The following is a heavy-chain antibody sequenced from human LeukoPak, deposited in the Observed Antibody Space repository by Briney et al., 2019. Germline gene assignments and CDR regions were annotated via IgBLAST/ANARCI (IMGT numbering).Heavy chain of an antibody. D-gene: IGHD2-15*01. CDR3: ARDPGGSAGY. Sequence: SETLSLTCTVSGDSIRSFYWSWIRQPPGKGLEWIGHIYYSRSTNYNPSLKSRVTISVDMSKNQFSLKMTSVNAADTAVYYCARDPGGSAGYWGQGTLVTVSS. CDR2: IYYSRST. J-gene: IGHJ4*02. CDR1: GDSIRSFY. V-gene: IGHV4-59*01.